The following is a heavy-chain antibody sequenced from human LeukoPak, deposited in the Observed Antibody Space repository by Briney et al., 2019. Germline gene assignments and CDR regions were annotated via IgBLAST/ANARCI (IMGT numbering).Heavy chain of an antibody. Sequence: GGSLRLSCAASGFIFNNHWMIWVRQAPGKGLEWVANIKEDGSEKYYVDSVKGRFTISRDNSKNTVFLQMNSLRVEDTAVYYCAKSHCGRFSCSRVDYWGQGTLVTVSS. J-gene: IGHJ4*02. CDR1: GFIFNNHW. CDR2: IKEDGSEK. D-gene: IGHD2-21*01. V-gene: IGHV3-7*03. CDR3: AKSHCGRFSCSRVDY.